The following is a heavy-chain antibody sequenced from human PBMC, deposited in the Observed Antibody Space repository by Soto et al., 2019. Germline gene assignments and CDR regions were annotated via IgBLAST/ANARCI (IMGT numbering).Heavy chain of an antibody. V-gene: IGHV1-8*01. CDR3: AREGTIRGDDY. CDR1: GYTFTSYD. Sequence: QVQLVQSGAEVKKPGASVRVSCKASGYTFTSYDINWVRQATGQGLEWMGWMNPNSGNTGYAQKFQGRVTMTRNTSQNTAHMKLSRLRSEDTAVYYWAREGTIRGDDYWGQGTLVTVSS. J-gene: IGHJ4*02. CDR2: MNPNSGNT. D-gene: IGHD2-2*02.